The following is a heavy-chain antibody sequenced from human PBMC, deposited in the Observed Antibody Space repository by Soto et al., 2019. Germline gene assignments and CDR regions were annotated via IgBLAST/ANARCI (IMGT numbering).Heavy chain of an antibody. D-gene: IGHD6-13*01. CDR2: TYYRSKWYN. CDR3: ASDSIAAAGTDWFDP. CDR1: GDRVSSNSAA. V-gene: IGHV6-1*01. J-gene: IGHJ5*02. Sequence: SQTLSLTCAISGDRVSSNSAAWNWIRQSPSRGLEWLGRTYYRSKWYNDYAVSVKSRITINPDTSKNQFSLQLNSVTPEDTAVYYCASDSIAAAGTDWFDPWGPGTMVTVYS.